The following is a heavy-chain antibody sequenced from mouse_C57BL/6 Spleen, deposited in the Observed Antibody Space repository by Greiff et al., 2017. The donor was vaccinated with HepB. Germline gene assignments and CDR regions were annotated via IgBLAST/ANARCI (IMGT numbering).Heavy chain of an antibody. V-gene: IGHV5-17*01. D-gene: IGHD4-1*01. CDR2: ISSGSSTI. Sequence: EVQLVESGGGLVKPGGSLKLSCAASGFTFSDYGMHWVRQAPEKGLEWVAYISSGSSTIYYADTVKGRFTISRDNAKNTLFLQLTSLRSEETAMYDCARRSLTGTGYYFDDWGQGTTLTVSS. CDR1: GFTFSDYG. CDR3: ARRSLTGTGYYFDD. J-gene: IGHJ2*01.